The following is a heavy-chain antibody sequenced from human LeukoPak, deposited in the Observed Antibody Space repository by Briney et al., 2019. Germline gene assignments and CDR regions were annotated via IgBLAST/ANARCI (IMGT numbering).Heavy chain of an antibody. D-gene: IGHD3-10*01. CDR3: ATARGLYWFDP. CDR1: GYTLTELS. CDR2: FDPEGGET. Sequence: ASVKVSXKVSGYTLTELSMHWVRQAPGKGLEWMGGFDPEGGETIYAQEFQGRVTMTEDTSTDTAYMELSSLRSEDTAVYYCATARGLYWFDPWGQGTLVTVSS. V-gene: IGHV1-24*01. J-gene: IGHJ5*02.